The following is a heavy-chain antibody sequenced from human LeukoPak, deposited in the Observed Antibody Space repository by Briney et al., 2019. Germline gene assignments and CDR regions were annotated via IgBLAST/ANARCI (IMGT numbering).Heavy chain of an antibody. J-gene: IGHJ6*02. CDR2: IYYSGST. D-gene: IGHD4-17*01. V-gene: IGHV4-30-4*01. CDR1: GGSISSGDYY. CDR3: ARALVISGDYVSGVDYYYYYGMDV. Sequence: PSETLSLTCTVSGGSISSGDYYWSWIRQPPGTGLEWIGYIYYSGSTYYNPSLKSRVTISVDTSKNQFSLKLSSVTAADTAVYYCARALVISGDYVSGVDYYYYYGMDVWGQGTTVTVSS.